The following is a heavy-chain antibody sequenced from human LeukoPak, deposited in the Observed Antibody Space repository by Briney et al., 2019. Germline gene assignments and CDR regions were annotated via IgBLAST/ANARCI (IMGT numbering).Heavy chain of an antibody. Sequence: PSETLSLTCAVYGGSLRGYYWSWVRQPPGKGLEWIGEINHSGDTNYNPSLKSRVTMSVDTFKSQFSLKLTSVTAADTAMYYCASPTGEATRWGQGTLVTVSS. CDR1: GGSLRGYY. D-gene: IGHD7-27*01. J-gene: IGHJ4*02. CDR3: ASPTGEATR. V-gene: IGHV4-34*01. CDR2: INHSGDT.